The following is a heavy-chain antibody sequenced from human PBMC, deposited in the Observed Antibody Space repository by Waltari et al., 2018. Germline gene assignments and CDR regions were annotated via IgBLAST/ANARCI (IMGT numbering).Heavy chain of an antibody. D-gene: IGHD7-27*01. CDR1: GGSISSGGYY. Sequence: QVQLQESGPGLVKPSQTLSLTCTVSGGSISSGGYYWSWIRQHPGKGLEWIGYIYYSGSPYSTPSLQRRVTISVDTSKNQFSLKLSSVTAADTAVYYCARVPRNWGLIGGVDYWGQGTLVTVSS. CDR3: ARVPRNWGLIGGVDY. J-gene: IGHJ4*02. V-gene: IGHV4-31*03. CDR2: IYYSGSP.